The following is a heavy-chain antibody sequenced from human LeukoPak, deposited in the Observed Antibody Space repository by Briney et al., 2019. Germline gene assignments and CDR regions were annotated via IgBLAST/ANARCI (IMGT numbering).Heavy chain of an antibody. D-gene: IGHD3-3*01. V-gene: IGHV3-33*08. CDR1: GFSFSSFG. CDR3: ARGFLDFDF. Sequence: GESLRLSCLVSGFSFSSFGMHWVRQAPGKGLEWVALIWYDGTDTYYADSVKGRFTISRDDSKNTVYLQMNSLRAEDTAFYYCARGFLDFDFWGHGTLVTVSS. J-gene: IGHJ4*01. CDR2: IWYDGTDT.